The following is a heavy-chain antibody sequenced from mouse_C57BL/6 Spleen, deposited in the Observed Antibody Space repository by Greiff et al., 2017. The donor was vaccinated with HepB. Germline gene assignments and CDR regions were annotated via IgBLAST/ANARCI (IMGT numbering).Heavy chain of an antibody. CDR1: GYTFTDYY. Sequence: EVQLQQSGPELVKPGASVKISCKASGYTFTDYYMNWVKQSHGKSLEWIGDINPNNGGTSYNQKFKGKATLTVDKYSSTAYMELRRLTSEDSAVYYCARDLTRYFDVWGTGTTVTVSS. V-gene: IGHV1-26*01. CDR2: INPNNGGT. CDR3: ARDLTRYFDV. D-gene: IGHD4-1*01. J-gene: IGHJ1*03.